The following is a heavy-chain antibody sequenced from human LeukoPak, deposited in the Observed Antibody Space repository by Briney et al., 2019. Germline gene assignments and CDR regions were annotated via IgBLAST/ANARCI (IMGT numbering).Heavy chain of an antibody. V-gene: IGHV3-64*01. D-gene: IGHD5-18*01. Sequence: GGSLRLSGAASGFTFSTYTMHWVRQAPGKGLEYVSSISGNGGSREYANSVKGRFTISRDNSRNTLYLQMGSLRAEDMAVYYCARDAGYVRFDFWGQGTLATVSS. J-gene: IGHJ4*02. CDR1: GFTFSTYT. CDR3: ARDAGYVRFDF. CDR2: ISGNGGSR.